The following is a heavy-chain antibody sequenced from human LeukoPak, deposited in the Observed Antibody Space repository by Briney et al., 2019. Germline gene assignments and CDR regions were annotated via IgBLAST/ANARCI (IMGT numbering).Heavy chain of an antibody. V-gene: IGHV3-23*01. D-gene: IGHD3-3*01. CDR3: AKRPPIFGVVYYMDV. Sequence: GGSLRLSCAASGFTFSSYSMNWVRQAPGKGLEWVSAISGSGGSTYYADSVKGRFTISRDNSKNTLYLQMNSLRAEDTAVYYCAKRPPIFGVVYYMDVWGKGTTVTVSS. CDR2: ISGSGGST. J-gene: IGHJ6*03. CDR1: GFTFSSYS.